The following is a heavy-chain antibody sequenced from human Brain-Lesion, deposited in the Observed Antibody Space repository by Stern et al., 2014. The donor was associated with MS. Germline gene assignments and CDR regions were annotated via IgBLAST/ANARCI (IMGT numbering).Heavy chain of an antibody. Sequence: VQLVESGAEVKKPGASVKVSCKASGYTFSSYDITWVRQASGHGLEWMEWMNPYSGNPGYAQKFKGRVSMTSDPSISTVYMELTSLTSDDTAVYFCARAVRNQLLSEYWGQGTLVTVSS. D-gene: IGHD2-2*01. CDR2: MNPYSGNP. CDR1: GYTFSSYD. J-gene: IGHJ4*02. CDR3: ARAVRNQLLSEY. V-gene: IGHV1-8*01.